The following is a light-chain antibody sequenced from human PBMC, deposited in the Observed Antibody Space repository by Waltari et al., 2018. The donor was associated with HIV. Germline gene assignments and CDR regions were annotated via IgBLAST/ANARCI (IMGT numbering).Light chain of an antibody. V-gene: IGLV1-44*01. Sequence: QSVLTQPPSVSGTPGQRVTISCSGSSSNIGDNAVSWYQQFPGTAPKLLFYSNNQRPSGVPDRFSGSKSGTSASLAISGLQSEDEADYYCATLDDSLNGPVFGGGTKVTVL. CDR1: SSNIGDNA. J-gene: IGLJ2*01. CDR2: SNN. CDR3: ATLDDSLNGPV.